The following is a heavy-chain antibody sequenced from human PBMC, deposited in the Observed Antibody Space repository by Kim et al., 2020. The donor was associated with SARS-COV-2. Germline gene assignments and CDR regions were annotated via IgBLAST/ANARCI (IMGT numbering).Heavy chain of an antibody. CDR1: GFTFSSYS. D-gene: IGHD2-2*02. V-gene: IGHV3-21*01. CDR2: ISSSSSYI. Sequence: GGSLRLSCAASGFTFSSYSMNWVRQAPGKGLEWVSSISSSSSYIYYADSVKGRFTISRDNAKNSLYLQMNSLRAEDTAVYYCARDGQKYPPNWFDPWGQGTLVTVSS. J-gene: IGHJ5*02. CDR3: ARDGQKYPPNWFDP.